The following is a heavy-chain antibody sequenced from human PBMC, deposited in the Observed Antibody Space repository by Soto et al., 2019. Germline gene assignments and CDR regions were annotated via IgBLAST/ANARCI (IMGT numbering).Heavy chain of an antibody. D-gene: IGHD2-8*01. Sequence: GASVKVSCKASGYTFTSYAMHWVRQAPGQRLEWMGWINAGNGNTKYSQKFQGRVTITRDTSASTAYVELSSLRSEDKAVYYCAITDDQGGVLDYFDYWGQGTLVTVSS. V-gene: IGHV1-3*01. CDR3: AITDDQGGVLDYFDY. J-gene: IGHJ4*02. CDR2: INAGNGNT. CDR1: GYTFTSYA.